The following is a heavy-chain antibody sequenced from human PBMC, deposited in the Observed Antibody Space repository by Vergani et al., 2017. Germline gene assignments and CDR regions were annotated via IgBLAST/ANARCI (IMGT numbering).Heavy chain of an antibody. CDR1: GFTFSSYS. CDR2: ISSSSSTI. CDR3: ARGLRLGELSLDY. J-gene: IGHJ4*02. Sequence: EVQLVESGGGLVQPGGSLRLSCAASGFTFSSYSMNWVRQAPGKGLEWVSYISSSSSTIYYADSVKGRFTISRDNAKNSLYLQMTSLRDEDTAVYYCARGLRLGELSLDYWGQGTLVTVSS. D-gene: IGHD3-16*02. V-gene: IGHV3-48*02.